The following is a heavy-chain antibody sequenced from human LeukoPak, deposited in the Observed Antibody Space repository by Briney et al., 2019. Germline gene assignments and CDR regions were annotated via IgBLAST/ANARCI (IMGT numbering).Heavy chain of an antibody. Sequence: GGSLRLSCGASGFTFSSYAMSWVRQAPGKGQEWVSAISGSGGSTYYADSVKGRFTISRDNSKNTLYLQMNSLRAVDTAVYYCAKVYCSSTSCSRGYDAFDLWGQGTMVTVSS. CDR2: ISGSGGST. J-gene: IGHJ3*01. D-gene: IGHD2-2*01. CDR1: GFTFSSYA. V-gene: IGHV3-23*01. CDR3: AKVYCSSTSCSRGYDAFDL.